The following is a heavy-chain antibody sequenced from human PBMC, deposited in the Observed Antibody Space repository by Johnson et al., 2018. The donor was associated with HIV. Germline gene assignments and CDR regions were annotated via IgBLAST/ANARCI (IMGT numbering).Heavy chain of an antibody. CDR2: ISRSGSTI. CDR1: GFTVSTNY. J-gene: IGHJ3*02. Sequence: QMLLVESGGGLVQPGGSLRLSCASGFTVSTNYMSWLRQAPGKGLEWVSYISRSGSTIYYADSVKGRITISRDNAKNSLYLQMNSLRAEDTALYYCAKDIGTVTTNAFDIWGQGTMVTVSS. D-gene: IGHD4-11*01. V-gene: IGHV3-11*01. CDR3: AKDIGTVTTNAFDI.